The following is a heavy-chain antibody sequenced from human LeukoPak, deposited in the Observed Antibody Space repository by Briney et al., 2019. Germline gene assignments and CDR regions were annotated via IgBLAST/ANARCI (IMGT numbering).Heavy chain of an antibody. CDR3: ARDQGGILWFGELSSHPYYFDY. J-gene: IGHJ4*02. Sequence: PSETLSLTCTVSGGSISSGSYYWSWIRQPAGKGLEWIGRIQTSGSTNYNPSLKSRVTISVDTSKNQFSLKLSSVTAADTAVYYCARDQGGILWFGELSSHPYYFDYWGQGTLVTVSS. D-gene: IGHD3-10*01. CDR1: GGSISSGSYY. V-gene: IGHV4-61*02. CDR2: IQTSGST.